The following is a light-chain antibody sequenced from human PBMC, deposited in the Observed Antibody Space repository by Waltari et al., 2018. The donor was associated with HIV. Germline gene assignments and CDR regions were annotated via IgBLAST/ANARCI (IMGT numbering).Light chain of an antibody. CDR3: SSYTSTTTIV. CDR1: NSTVGGYNF. CDR2: EVT. V-gene: IGLV2-14*01. J-gene: IGLJ2*01. Sequence: QSALTQPASVSGSPGQSITIPCTGPNSTVGGYNFVSWYQQHPGKAPKLLIFEVTNRPSGISSRFSGSKSGNTAAMTISGLQAEDEADYYCSSYTSTTTIVFGGGTKVTVL.